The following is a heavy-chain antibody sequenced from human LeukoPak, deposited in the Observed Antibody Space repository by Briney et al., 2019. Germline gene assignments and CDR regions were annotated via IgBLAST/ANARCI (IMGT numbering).Heavy chain of an antibody. Sequence: GGSLRLSCEASGFTFRDYWMTWVRQAPGKGLEWVANVKQDGAEKFYVDSVKGRFTISRDNGKNSLYLQMNSLRVEDTAIYYCARAGGTSWADYWGQGTLVTVSS. CDR1: GFTFRDYW. J-gene: IGHJ4*02. CDR2: VKQDGAEK. D-gene: IGHD6-13*01. V-gene: IGHV3-7*01. CDR3: ARAGGTSWADY.